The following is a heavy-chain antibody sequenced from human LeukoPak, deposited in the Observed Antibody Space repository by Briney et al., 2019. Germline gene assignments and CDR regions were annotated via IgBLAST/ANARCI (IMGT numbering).Heavy chain of an antibody. V-gene: IGHV1-2*02. D-gene: IGHD3-10*01. CDR1: GYTFTGYD. Sequence: ASVKVSCKASGYTFTGYDMHWVRQAPGQGLEWMGWINPNSGGTNYAQKFQGRVTMTRDTSISTAYMELSRLRSDDTAVYYCASITMVRGADDAFDIWGQGTMVTVSS. J-gene: IGHJ3*02. CDR2: INPNSGGT. CDR3: ASITMVRGADDAFDI.